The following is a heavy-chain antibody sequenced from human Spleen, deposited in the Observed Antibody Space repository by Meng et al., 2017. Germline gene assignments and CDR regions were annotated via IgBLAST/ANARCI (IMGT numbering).Heavy chain of an antibody. V-gene: IGHV3-7*01. CDR2: IKQDGSEK. J-gene: IGHJ4*02. Sequence: GESLKISCAASGFTFSSYWLSWVRQAPGKGLEWVANIKQDGSEKYYGDSVKGRFTISRANAKNSLCLQINSMRAEDTAVYYCARPNGGYWGQGTLVTVSS. D-gene: IGHD1-1*01. CDR3: ARPNGGY. CDR1: GFTFSSYW.